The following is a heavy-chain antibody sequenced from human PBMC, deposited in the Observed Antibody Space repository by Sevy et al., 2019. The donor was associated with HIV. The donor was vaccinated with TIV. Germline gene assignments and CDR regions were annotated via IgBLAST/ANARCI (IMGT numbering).Heavy chain of an antibody. J-gene: IGHJ6*02. CDR3: ARRFCGGAKCYEDYYFAMDV. D-gene: IGHD3-3*01. CDR1: EYTFTGYY. Sequence: ASVKVSCKASEYTFTGYYIHWVRQAPGQGLEWMGCINPDTGVTRYIQKLQGRVSMTRATSISTAYMELSSLSPDDTAEYFCARRFCGGAKCYEDYYFAMDVWGQGTTVTVSS. CDR2: INPDTGVT. V-gene: IGHV1-2*02.